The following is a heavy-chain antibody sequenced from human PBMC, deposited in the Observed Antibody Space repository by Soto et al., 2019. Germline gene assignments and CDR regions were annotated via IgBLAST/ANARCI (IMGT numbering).Heavy chain of an antibody. CDR1: GGSFSGYY. CDR2: INHSGST. J-gene: IGHJ4*02. V-gene: IGHV4-34*01. D-gene: IGHD3-10*01. CDR3: ARDHQYGGNWAFDY. Sequence: SETLSLTCAVYGGSFSGYYWSWIRQPPGKGLEWIGEINHSGSTNYNPSLKSRVTISVDTSKNQFSLKLSSVTAADTAVYYCARDHQYGGNWAFDYWGQGALVTVSS.